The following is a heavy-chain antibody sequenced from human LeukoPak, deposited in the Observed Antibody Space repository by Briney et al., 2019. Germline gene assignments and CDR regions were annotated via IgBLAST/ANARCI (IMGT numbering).Heavy chain of an antibody. V-gene: IGHV4-4*02. CDR1: GGSISSSNW. J-gene: IGHJ4*02. CDR2: SHHSGTT. Sequence: SETLSLTCTVSGGSISSSNWWGWVRQPPGKGLECIGESHHSGTTNYNPSLKSRVTISVDKSKNQFSLKLNSVTAADTAMYYCARAFLVGYSPEEYFFDYWGQGTLVTVSS. CDR3: ARAFLVGYSPEEYFFDY. D-gene: IGHD2-15*01.